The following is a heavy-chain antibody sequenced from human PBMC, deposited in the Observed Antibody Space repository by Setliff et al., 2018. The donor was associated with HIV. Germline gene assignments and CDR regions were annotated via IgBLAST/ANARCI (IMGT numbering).Heavy chain of an antibody. D-gene: IGHD1-1*01. V-gene: IGHV3-7*01. CDR2: IKQDGSEK. CDR3: AGSRGYFVQAD. Sequence: PGGSLRLSCAASGFTFSSHWMSWIRQAPGKGLEWVASIKQDGSEKYFVDSVKGRFTISRDNAKDSMFLQMNSLRGEDTAVYYCAGSRGYFVQADWGQGTLVTVLL. J-gene: IGHJ4*02. CDR1: GFTFSSHW.